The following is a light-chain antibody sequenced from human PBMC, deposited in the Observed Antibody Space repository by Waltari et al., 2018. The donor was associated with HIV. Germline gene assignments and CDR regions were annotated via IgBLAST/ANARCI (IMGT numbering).Light chain of an antibody. CDR3: QQYYNSPIT. CDR1: QSLFYNSYNRDY. Sequence: DIVMTQSPDSLAVSLGERATINCKSSQSLFYNSYNRDYLAWYQQKPGQPPKLLIYWASTREFGVPDRFRGSGSGTDFTLTISSLQAEDVVVYYCQQYYNSPITFGQGTRLEIK. V-gene: IGKV4-1*01. J-gene: IGKJ5*01. CDR2: WAS.